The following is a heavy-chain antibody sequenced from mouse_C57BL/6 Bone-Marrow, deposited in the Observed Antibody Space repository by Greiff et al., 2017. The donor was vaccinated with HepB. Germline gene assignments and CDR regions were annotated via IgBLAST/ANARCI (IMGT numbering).Heavy chain of an antibody. Sequence: QVQLKQSGAELARPGASVKMSCKASGYTFTSYTMHWVKQRPGQGLEWIGYINPSSGYTKYNQKFKDKATLTADKSSSTAYMQLSSLTSEDSAVYYCAGVYYGSSLDYWGQGTTLTVSS. CDR1: GYTFTSYT. D-gene: IGHD1-1*01. CDR2: INPSSGYT. J-gene: IGHJ2*01. CDR3: AGVYYGSSLDY. V-gene: IGHV1-4*01.